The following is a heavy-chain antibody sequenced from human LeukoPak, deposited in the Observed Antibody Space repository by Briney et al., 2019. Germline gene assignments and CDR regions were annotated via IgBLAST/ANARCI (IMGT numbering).Heavy chain of an antibody. CDR2: IYYSGST. D-gene: IGHD6-19*01. Sequence: SETLSLTCTASGGSISSSSYYWGWIRQPPGKGLEWIGSIYYSGSTYYNPSLKSRVTISVDTSKNQFSLKLSSVTAADTAVYYCARDLVGSGWYEDYWGQGTLATVSS. V-gene: IGHV4-39*07. CDR1: GGSISSSSYY. CDR3: ARDLVGSGWYEDY. J-gene: IGHJ4*02.